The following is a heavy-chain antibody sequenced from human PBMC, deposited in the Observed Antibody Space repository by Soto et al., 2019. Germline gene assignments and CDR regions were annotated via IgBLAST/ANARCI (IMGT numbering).Heavy chain of an antibody. CDR3: AKGAAAGTGTTIEY. CDR1: GFTFSIFG. Sequence: GGSLRLACTASGFTFSIFGMSWVRQAPGKGLEWVSDISGSGGSTNYADSVKGRFTVSRDNSKNTLYVQMNSLRAEDTAVYYCAKGAAAGTGTTIEYWGQGTLVTVSS. D-gene: IGHD1-7*01. J-gene: IGHJ4*02. V-gene: IGHV3-23*01. CDR2: ISGSGGST.